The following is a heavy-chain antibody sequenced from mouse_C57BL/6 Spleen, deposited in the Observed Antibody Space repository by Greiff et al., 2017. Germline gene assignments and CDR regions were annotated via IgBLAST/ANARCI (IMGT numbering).Heavy chain of an antibody. CDR2: IDPSDSYT. Sequence: QVQLQQSGAELVMPGASVKLSCKASGYTFTSYWMHWVKQRPGQGLEWIGEIDPSDSYTNYNQKFKGKSTLTVDKSSSTAYMQLSSLTSEDSAVYYCARYGSSYVGNYWGQGTTRTVSS. J-gene: IGHJ2*01. CDR1: GYTFTSYW. V-gene: IGHV1-69*01. D-gene: IGHD1-1*01. CDR3: ARYGSSYVGNY.